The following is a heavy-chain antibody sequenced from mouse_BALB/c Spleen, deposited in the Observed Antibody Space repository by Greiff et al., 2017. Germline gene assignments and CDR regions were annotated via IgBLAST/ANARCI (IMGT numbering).Heavy chain of an antibody. CDR3: ARRGTITTAYYLDY. V-gene: IGHV5-9-3*01. Sequence: EVKLVESGGGLVKPGGSLKLSCAASGFTFSSYAMSWVRQTPEKRLEWVATISSGGSYTYYPDSVKGRFTISRDNAKNTLYLQMSSLRSEDTAMYYCARRGTITTAYYLDYWGQGTTLTVSS. CDR1: GFTFSSYA. D-gene: IGHD1-2*01. CDR2: ISSGGSYT. J-gene: IGHJ2*01.